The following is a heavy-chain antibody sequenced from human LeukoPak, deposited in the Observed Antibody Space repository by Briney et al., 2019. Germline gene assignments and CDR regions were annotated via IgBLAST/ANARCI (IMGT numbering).Heavy chain of an antibody. CDR2: IYTSGST. CDR3: ARDLFTQGPSNWFDP. Sequence: SETLSLTCTVSGGSISSYYWSWIRQPAGKVLEWIGRIYTSGSTNYNPSLKSRVTMSVDTSKNQFSLKLSSVTAADTAVYYCARDLFTQGPSNWFDPWGQGTLVTVSS. CDR1: GGSISSYY. J-gene: IGHJ5*02. V-gene: IGHV4-4*07.